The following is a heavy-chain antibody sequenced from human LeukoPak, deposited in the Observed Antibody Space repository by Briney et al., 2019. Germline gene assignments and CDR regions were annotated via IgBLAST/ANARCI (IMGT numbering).Heavy chain of an antibody. CDR2: IYPGDSDT. CDR3: ERCGEMATISSCYFDN. Sequence: GESLKISCKGFGYSFTYYWIGWVRQMPGKGLEWMGIIYPGDSDTRYSPSFQGQVTISADKSISTAYLQWSSLRASDTAMYYCERCGEMATISSCYFDNWGQGTLVTVSS. CDR1: GYSFTYYW. J-gene: IGHJ4*02. D-gene: IGHD5-24*01. V-gene: IGHV5-51*01.